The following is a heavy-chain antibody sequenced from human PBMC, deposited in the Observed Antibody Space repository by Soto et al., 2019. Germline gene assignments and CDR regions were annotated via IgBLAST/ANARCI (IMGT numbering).Heavy chain of an antibody. V-gene: IGHV3-23*01. CDR2: ISGGGGST. J-gene: IGHJ6*02. Sequence: PGGSLRLSCAASGFTFSNYAMTWVRQAPGKGLECVSAISGGGGSTYYADSVKGRFTISRDNSKNTLYLQMNSLRAEDTAVYYCATHGSGSYYNLYHYYSMDVWGQGTTVTVSS. CDR1: GFTFSNYA. CDR3: ATHGSGSYYNLYHYYSMDV. D-gene: IGHD3-10*01.